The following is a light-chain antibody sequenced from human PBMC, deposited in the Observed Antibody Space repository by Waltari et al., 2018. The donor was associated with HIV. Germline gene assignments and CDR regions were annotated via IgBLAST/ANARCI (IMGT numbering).Light chain of an antibody. J-gene: IGKJ3*01. Sequence: DIEMTQSPSSLSASVGDRVSIICRASQGIGTSLAWFQQKPGRAPKSLIYDTTALQSGVPPRFSGSGFGTDFTLTISSLQPEDFATYYCQQYNSYPLSFGPGTKVDVK. V-gene: IGKV1-16*01. CDR2: DTT. CDR3: QQYNSYPLS. CDR1: QGIGTS.